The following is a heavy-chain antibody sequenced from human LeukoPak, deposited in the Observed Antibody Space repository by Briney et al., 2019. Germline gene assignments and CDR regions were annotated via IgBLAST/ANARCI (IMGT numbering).Heavy chain of an antibody. Sequence: QSGGSLRLSCTASGFTFSNYGLHWVRQAPGKGLEWVAVIWYDGSKKYYVDSVKGRFTISRDDSKETLFLQMDSLRADDTAVYYCARDVGTDGNYYFDYWGQGTLVTVSS. CDR2: IWYDGSKK. D-gene: IGHD5-24*01. V-gene: IGHV3-33*01. J-gene: IGHJ4*02. CDR1: GFTFSNYG. CDR3: ARDVGTDGNYYFDY.